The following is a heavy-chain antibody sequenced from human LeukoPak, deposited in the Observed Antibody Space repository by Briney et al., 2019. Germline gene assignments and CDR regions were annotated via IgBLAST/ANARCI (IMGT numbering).Heavy chain of an antibody. V-gene: IGHV3-15*01. J-gene: IGHJ3*02. CDR2: IKSKTDGGTT. D-gene: IGHD1-26*01. CDR3: TKSSGSYWGYAFDI. CDR1: GFTFSNAW. Sequence: GGSLRLSCAASGFTFSNAWMSWVRQAPGKGLEWVGRIKSKTDGGTTDYAAPVKGRFTISRDDSKNTLYLQMNSLKTEDTAVYYCTKSSGSYWGYAFDIWGQGTMVTVSS.